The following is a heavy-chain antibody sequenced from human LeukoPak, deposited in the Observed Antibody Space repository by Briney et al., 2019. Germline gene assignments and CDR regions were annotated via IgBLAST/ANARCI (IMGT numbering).Heavy chain of an antibody. CDR1: GYSFTNYW. D-gene: IGHD6-13*01. J-gene: IGHJ5*02. V-gene: IGHV5-51*01. CDR2: IYPGDSDT. CDR3: ARRLRPKYSSSSVFGWFDP. Sequence: GALLKISCRDSGYSFTNYWIGWVRQMPGKDLEWMGIIYPGDSDTRYSPSFQGQVTISADKSISTAYLQWSSLKASDTAMYYCARRLRPKYSSSSVFGWFDPWGQGTLVTVSS.